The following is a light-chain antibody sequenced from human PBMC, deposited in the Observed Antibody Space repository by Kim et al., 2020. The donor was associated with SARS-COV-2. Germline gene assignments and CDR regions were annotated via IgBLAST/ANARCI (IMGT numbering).Light chain of an antibody. CDR1: QSISSW. J-gene: IGKJ1*01. CDR2: DAS. CDR3: QQYNSYWWT. Sequence: GDRVTITCRASQSISSWLAWYQQKPGKAPKLLIYDASSLESGVPSRFSGSGSGTEFTLTISSLQPDDFATYYCQQYNSYWWTFGQGTKV. V-gene: IGKV1-5*01.